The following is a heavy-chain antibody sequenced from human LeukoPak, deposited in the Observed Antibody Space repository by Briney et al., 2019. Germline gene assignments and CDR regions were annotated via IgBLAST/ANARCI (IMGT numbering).Heavy chain of an antibody. CDR1: GYTFTGCY. J-gene: IGHJ4*02. V-gene: IGHV1-2*02. CDR3: ARGGELYCGGDCSGIDY. D-gene: IGHD2-21*02. CDR2: INPNSGGT. Sequence: GASVKVSCKASGYTFTGCYMHWVRQAPGQGLEWMGWINPNSGGTNYAQKFQGRVTMTRDTSISTAYMELSRLRSDDTAVYYCARGGELYCGGDCSGIDYWGQGTLVTVSS.